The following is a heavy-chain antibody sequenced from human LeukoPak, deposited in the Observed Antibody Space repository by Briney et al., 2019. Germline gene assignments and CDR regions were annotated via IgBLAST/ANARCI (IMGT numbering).Heavy chain of an antibody. CDR1: GGSISSYY. Sequence: SETLSLTCTVSGGSISSYYWGWIRQPPGKGLEWIGSIYYSGSTYYNPSLKSRVTISVDTSKNQFSLKLSSVTAADTAVYYCARGHSSSSFDPWGQGTLVTVSS. CDR3: ARGHSSSSFDP. J-gene: IGHJ5*02. D-gene: IGHD6-13*01. V-gene: IGHV4-39*01. CDR2: IYYSGST.